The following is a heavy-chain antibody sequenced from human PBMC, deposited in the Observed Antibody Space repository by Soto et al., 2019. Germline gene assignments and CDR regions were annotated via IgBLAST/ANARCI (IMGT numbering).Heavy chain of an antibody. V-gene: IGHV3-23*01. J-gene: IGHJ6*03. CDR1: GFTFSSYA. D-gene: IGHD2-2*01. CDR2: ISGSGGST. CDR3: AKDEYCSSTSCYGAYYYYMDV. Sequence: GGSLRLSCAASGFTFSSYAMSWVRQAPGKGLEWVSAISGSGGSTYYADSVKGRFTISRDNSKNTLYLQMNSLRAEDTAVYYCAKDEYCSSTSCYGAYYYYMDVWGKGTTVTVSS.